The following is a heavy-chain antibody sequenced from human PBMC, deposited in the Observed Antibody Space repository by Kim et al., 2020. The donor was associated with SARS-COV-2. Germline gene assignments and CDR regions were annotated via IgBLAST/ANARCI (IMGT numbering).Heavy chain of an antibody. CDR3: ARVSLYGSGSYGWFDP. V-gene: IGHV4-34*01. CDR2: INHSGST. Sequence: SETLSLTCAVYGGSFSGYYWSWIRQPPGKGLEWIGEINHSGSTNYNPSHKSRVTISVDTSKNQFSLKLSSVTAADTAVYYCARVSLYGSGSYGWFDPWGQGTLVTVSS. D-gene: IGHD3-10*01. CDR1: GGSFSGYY. J-gene: IGHJ5*02.